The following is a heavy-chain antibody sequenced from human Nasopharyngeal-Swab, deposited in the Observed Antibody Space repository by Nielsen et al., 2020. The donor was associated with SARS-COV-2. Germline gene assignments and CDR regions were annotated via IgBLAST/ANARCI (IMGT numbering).Heavy chain of an antibody. J-gene: IGHJ3*02. Sequence: GESLKISCKGSGYSFPTYWIGWVRQMPGKGLEWMGIIYPGDSDIRYSPSFQGQVTISVDKSISTAYLQWSSLKASDTAIYYCVRQDTVMYKGALDIWGQGTMVTVSS. CDR1: GYSFPTYW. CDR3: VRQDTVMYKGALDI. V-gene: IGHV5-51*01. CDR2: IYPGDSDI. D-gene: IGHD5-18*01.